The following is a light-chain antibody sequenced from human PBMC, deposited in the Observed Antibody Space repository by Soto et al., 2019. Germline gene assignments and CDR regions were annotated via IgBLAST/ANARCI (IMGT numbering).Light chain of an antibody. J-gene: IGLJ1*01. CDR3: GSWDSSLSAYV. CDR1: SSNIGDNY. CDR2: GNN. Sequence: QSVLTQPPSASGTPGQRVTISCSGSSSNIGDNYVSWYQQLPGTAPKLLIYGNNQRPSGVPDRFSGSRSGTSASLAISGLRSEDEADYYCGSWDSSLSAYVFATGTKLTVL. V-gene: IGLV1-47*02.